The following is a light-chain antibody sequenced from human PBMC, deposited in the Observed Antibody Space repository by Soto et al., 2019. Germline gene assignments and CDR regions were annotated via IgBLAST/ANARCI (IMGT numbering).Light chain of an antibody. V-gene: IGKV3-15*01. CDR3: QQYNNWPPWT. Sequence: IVLTQPPGTLSLSPGERATLSCSASQIVSSNLAWYQQKPGQAPRLLIYGASTRATGIPARFSGSGSGTEFTLTISSLQSEDFAVYYCQQYNNWPPWTFGQGTKVDI. CDR2: GAS. J-gene: IGKJ1*01. CDR1: QIVSSN.